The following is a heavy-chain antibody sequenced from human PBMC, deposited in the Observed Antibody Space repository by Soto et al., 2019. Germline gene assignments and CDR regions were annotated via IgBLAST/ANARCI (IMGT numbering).Heavy chain of an antibody. J-gene: IGHJ4*02. V-gene: IGHV1-69*02. CDR2: IIPILGIA. CDR3: ARSGYYDSTRGFDY. Sequence: QVQLVQSGAEVKKPGSSVKVSCKASGGTFSSYTISWVRQAPGQGLEWMGRIIPILGIANYAQKFQGRVTIPADKSTSTAYMELSSLRSEDTAVYYCARSGYYDSTRGFDYWGQGTLVTVSS. CDR1: GGTFSSYT. D-gene: IGHD3-22*01.